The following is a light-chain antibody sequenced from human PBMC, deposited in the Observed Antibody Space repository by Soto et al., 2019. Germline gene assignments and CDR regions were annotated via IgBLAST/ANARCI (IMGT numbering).Light chain of an antibody. CDR2: AAS. J-gene: IGKJ5*01. Sequence: DIQMTQSPSSLSASVGDRITVICRASQPIGSYLNWYQQKPGKAPKFLIYAASSLQIGVPSRFSGSGSGTDFTLTISSLQPEDFATYFCQQSHSSPLTFGQGTRMEIK. CDR1: QPIGSY. CDR3: QQSHSSPLT. V-gene: IGKV1-39*01.